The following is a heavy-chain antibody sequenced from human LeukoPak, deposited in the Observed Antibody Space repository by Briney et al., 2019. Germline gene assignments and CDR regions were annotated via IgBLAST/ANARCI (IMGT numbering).Heavy chain of an antibody. D-gene: IGHD3-3*01. V-gene: IGHV4-4*02. CDR3: ARVAAFLLGAFDI. J-gene: IGHJ3*02. CDR2: IYHSGST. CDR1: GGSISSSNW. Sequence: SETLSLTCAVSGGSISSSNWWSWVRQPPGKGLEWIGEIYHSGSTNYNPSLKSRVTMSVDTSKNQFSLKLSSVTAADTAVYYCARVAAFLLGAFDIWGQGTMVTVSS.